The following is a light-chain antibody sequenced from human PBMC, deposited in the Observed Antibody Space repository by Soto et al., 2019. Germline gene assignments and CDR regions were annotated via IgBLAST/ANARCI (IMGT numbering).Light chain of an antibody. J-gene: IGLJ2*01. Sequence: QSVLTQPPSASGSPGQSVTISCTGTSSDIGGYKYVSWYQQHPGEAPKLMIYEVNQRPSGVPDRFSGSKSGNTASLTVSGLQAEDEADYYCSSYGGSNILDVIFGGGTKLTVL. CDR2: EVN. V-gene: IGLV2-8*01. CDR1: SSDIGGYKY. CDR3: SSYGGSNILDVI.